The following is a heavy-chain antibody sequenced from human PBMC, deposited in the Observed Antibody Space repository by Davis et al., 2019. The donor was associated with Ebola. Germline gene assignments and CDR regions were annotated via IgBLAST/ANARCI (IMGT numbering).Heavy chain of an antibody. CDR2: ISSSGSTI. CDR1: GFTFSSYE. J-gene: IGHJ6*02. Sequence: GESLKISCAASGFTFSSYESNWVRQAPGKGLEWVSYISSSGSTIYYADPVKGRFTISRDNAKNSLYLQMNRLRTEDTAVYYCPRDSLNYDILTGYYYYYGMDVWGQGTTVTVSS. V-gene: IGHV3-48*03. D-gene: IGHD3-9*01. CDR3: PRDSLNYDILTGYYYYYGMDV.